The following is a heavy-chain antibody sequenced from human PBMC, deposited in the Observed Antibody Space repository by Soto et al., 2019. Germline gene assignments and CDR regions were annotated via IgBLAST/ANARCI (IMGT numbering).Heavy chain of an antibody. J-gene: IGHJ4*02. CDR1: GDSITGGYY. CDR3: ARELDY. V-gene: IGHV4-31*03. Sequence: QVQLQESGPGLVKPSQTLSLTCTVSGDSITGGYYWRWIRQNPGKGLEWIGYIYDSGTTYYNPSLKSRVIMSVDTSKKQFSLKLTSVTSADTAVYYCARELDYWGQGALVTVSS. CDR2: IYDSGTT.